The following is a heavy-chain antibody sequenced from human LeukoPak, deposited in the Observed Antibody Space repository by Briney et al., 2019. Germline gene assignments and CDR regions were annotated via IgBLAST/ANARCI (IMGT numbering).Heavy chain of an antibody. J-gene: IGHJ4*02. D-gene: IGHD4-17*01. CDR1: GGTFSSYA. Sequence: EASVKVSCKASGGTFSSYAISWVRQAPGQGLEWMGGIIPIFGTANYAQKFQGRVTITADKSTSTAYMELSSLRSEDTAVYYCARGHTAVTRHFDFWGQGTLVTVSS. CDR2: IIPIFGTA. CDR3: ARGHTAVTRHFDF. V-gene: IGHV1-69*06.